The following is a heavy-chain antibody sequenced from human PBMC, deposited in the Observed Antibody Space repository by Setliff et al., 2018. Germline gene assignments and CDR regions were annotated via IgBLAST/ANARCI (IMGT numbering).Heavy chain of an antibody. CDR2: INVNVDSI. Sequence: GGSLRLSCAASGFNFRNSAMNWVRQAPGKGLEWISYINVNVDSIYYADSVKGRVTISRDDARGTVYLQMNSLRAEDTAVYYCARDNWADSVMVTEKGVFWGQGTLVTVSS. J-gene: IGHJ4*02. CDR3: ARDNWADSVMVTEKGVF. CDR1: GFNFRNSA. D-gene: IGHD5-18*01. V-gene: IGHV3-48*01.